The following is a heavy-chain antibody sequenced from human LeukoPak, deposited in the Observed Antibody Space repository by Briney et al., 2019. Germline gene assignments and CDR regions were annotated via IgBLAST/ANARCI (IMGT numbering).Heavy chain of an antibody. CDR1: GFTFDDYA. V-gene: IGHV3-9*01. CDR3: AKLTGYSSGWVDY. CDR2: ISWNSGSI. J-gene: IGHJ4*02. Sequence: GGSLRLSCAASGFTFDDYAMHWVRQAPGKGLEWASSISWNSGSIAYADSVKGRFTISRDNAKNSLYLQMNSLRPEDTALYYCAKLTGYSSGWVDYWGQGTLVTVSS. D-gene: IGHD6-19*01.